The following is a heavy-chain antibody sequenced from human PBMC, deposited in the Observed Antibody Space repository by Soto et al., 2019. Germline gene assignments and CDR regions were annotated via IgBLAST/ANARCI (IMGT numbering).Heavy chain of an antibody. Sequence: PAETLSLTCTVSGDSISSDYWSWIRQPAGKGLEWIVRVYIGGETNYNPSLKSRLTMSLDTSKRRFSLKLSSVTAADTAVYHCARGRQAVGLEFWGLGTLVTVSS. D-gene: IGHD1-26*01. CDR3: ARGRQAVGLEF. CDR2: VYIGGET. CDR1: GDSISSDY. V-gene: IGHV4-4*07. J-gene: IGHJ4*02.